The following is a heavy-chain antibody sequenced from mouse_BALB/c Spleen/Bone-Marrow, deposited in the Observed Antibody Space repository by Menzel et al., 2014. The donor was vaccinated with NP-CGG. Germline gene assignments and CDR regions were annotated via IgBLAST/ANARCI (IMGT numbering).Heavy chain of an antibody. CDR2: IDPANGNT. CDR1: GFNIKDTF. Sequence: VQLQQSGAELVKPGASVKLSCTGSGFNIKDTFMHWVKQRPEQGLEWIGRIDPANGNTKYDPKFQGKATITADTSSNTAYLHLTSLTSEDTAAYYCTRGEDYWGQGTTLAVSS. J-gene: IGHJ2*01. CDR3: TRGEDY. V-gene: IGHV14-3*02.